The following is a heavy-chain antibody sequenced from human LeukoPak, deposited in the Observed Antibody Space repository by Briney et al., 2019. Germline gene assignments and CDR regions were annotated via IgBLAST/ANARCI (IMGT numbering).Heavy chain of an antibody. D-gene: IGHD2-21*02. V-gene: IGHV3-23*01. CDR3: AKDHDNTDYYYYFDS. CDR1: GFSFNTYA. J-gene: IGHJ4*02. Sequence: GGSLRLSCAASGFSFNTYAMNWVRQAPGKGVEWVSGISDTGRTTYYTDSVKGRFTISRDNSKNTLHLQMNSLRAEDTALYFSAKDHDNTDYYYYFDSWGQGTLVTVSS. CDR2: ISDTGRTT.